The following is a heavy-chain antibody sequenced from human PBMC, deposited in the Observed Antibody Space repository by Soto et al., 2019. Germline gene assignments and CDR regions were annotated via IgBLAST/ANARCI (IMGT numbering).Heavy chain of an antibody. CDR3: ARELGDIVATILGY. V-gene: IGHV3-30-3*01. D-gene: IGHD5-12*01. J-gene: IGHJ4*02. Sequence: QVQLVESGGGVVQPGRSLRLSCAASGFTFSSYAMHWVRQAPGKGLEWVAVISYDGSNKYYADSVKGRFTISRDNSKNTLYLQMNSLRAEDTAVYYCARELGDIVATILGYWGQGTLVTVSS. CDR1: GFTFSSYA. CDR2: ISYDGSNK.